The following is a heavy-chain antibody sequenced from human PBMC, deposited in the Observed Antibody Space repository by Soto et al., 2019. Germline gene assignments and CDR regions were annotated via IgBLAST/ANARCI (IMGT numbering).Heavy chain of an antibody. CDR3: ARLWLRFGGRSFDY. CDR1: GGSISSSSYY. CDR2: IYYSGST. V-gene: IGHV4-39*01. D-gene: IGHD5-12*01. J-gene: IGHJ4*02. Sequence: QLQLQESGPGLVKPSETLSLTCTVSGGSISSSSYYWGWIRQPPGKGLEWIGSIYYSGSTYYNPSLKSRVTISVDTSKNQFSLKLSSVTAADTAVYYCARLWLRFGGRSFDYWGQGTLVTVSS.